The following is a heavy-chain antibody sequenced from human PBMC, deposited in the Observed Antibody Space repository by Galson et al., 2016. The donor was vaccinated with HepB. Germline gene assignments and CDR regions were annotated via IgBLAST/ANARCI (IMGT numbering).Heavy chain of an antibody. CDR3: AIGLAVPETQNVFDI. J-gene: IGHJ3*02. Sequence: SLRLSCAASGFTFSTYWMSWVRQAPGKGLEWVTNIKQDGSEKNYVGSVEGRFAISRDNAKNSLYLHMTSLRVGDTAIYYCAIGLAVPETQNVFDIWGQGTMVTVSS. D-gene: IGHD6-19*01. CDR2: IKQDGSEK. V-gene: IGHV3-7*01. CDR1: GFTFSTYW.